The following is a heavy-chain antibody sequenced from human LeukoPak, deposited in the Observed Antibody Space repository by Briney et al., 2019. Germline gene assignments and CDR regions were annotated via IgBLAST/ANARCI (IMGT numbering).Heavy chain of an antibody. CDR2: ISGSGGST. Sequence: PGGSLRLSCAASGFTFSSYAMSWVRQAPGEGLEWVSAISGSGGSTYYADSVKGRFTISRDNSKNTLYLQMNSLRAEDTAVYYCANSVAVAVSYFDYWGQGTLVTASS. CDR3: ANSVAVAVSYFDY. J-gene: IGHJ4*02. V-gene: IGHV3-23*01. CDR1: GFTFSSYA. D-gene: IGHD6-19*01.